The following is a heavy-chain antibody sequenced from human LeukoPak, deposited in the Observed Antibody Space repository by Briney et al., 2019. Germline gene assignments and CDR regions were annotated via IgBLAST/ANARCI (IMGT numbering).Heavy chain of an antibody. CDR3: AKETGCWELE. CDR2: ISNDGSNK. Sequence: GGSLRLSCAASGFTFSSYGIHWVRQAPGKGLEWVAVISNDGSNKYYADSVKGRFTISRDNSKNTLSLQMNSMRAEDTTVYYCAKETGCWELEGGQGTLGTVSS. J-gene: IGHJ4*02. V-gene: IGHV3-30*18. D-gene: IGHD1-26*01. CDR1: GFTFSSYG.